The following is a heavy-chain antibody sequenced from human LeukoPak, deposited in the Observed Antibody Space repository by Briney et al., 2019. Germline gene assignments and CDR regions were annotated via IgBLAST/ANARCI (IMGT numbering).Heavy chain of an antibody. CDR2: INHSGST. V-gene: IGHV4-34*01. D-gene: IGHD6-13*01. CDR1: GGSFSGYY. J-gene: IGHJ5*02. CDR3: ARGMYSSWYPNWFDP. Sequence: PSETLSLTCAVYGGSFSGYYWSWIRQPPGKGLEWIGEINHSGSTNYNPSLKSRVTISVDTSKNQFSLRLSSVTAADTAVYYCARGMYSSWYPNWFDPWGQGTLVTVSS.